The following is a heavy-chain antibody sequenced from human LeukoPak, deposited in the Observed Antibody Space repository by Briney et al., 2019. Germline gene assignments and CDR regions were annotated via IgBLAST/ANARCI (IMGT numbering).Heavy chain of an antibody. CDR3: ARNAYLGSGRVYYYYYYYMDV. D-gene: IGHD3-10*01. CDR1: GGSFSGYY. V-gene: IGHV4-34*01. J-gene: IGHJ6*03. Sequence: SETLSLTCAVYGGSFSGYYWSWIRQSPEKGLEWIGEINHSGDTNYNPSLKSRVTISMDTSKNQFSLKLSSVTAADTAVYYCARNAYLGSGRVYYYYYYYMDVWDKGTTVTVSS. CDR2: INHSGDT.